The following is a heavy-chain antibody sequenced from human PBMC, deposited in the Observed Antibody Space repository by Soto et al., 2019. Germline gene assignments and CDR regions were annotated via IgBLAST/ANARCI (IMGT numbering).Heavy chain of an antibody. D-gene: IGHD3-10*01. CDR2: IYYSGST. CDR1: GGSISSGGYY. V-gene: IGHV4-31*03. J-gene: IGHJ6*02. Sequence: PSETLSLTCTVSGGSISSGGYYWSWIRQHPGKGLEWIGYIYYSGSTYYNPSLKSRVTISVDTSKNQFSLKLSSVTAADTAVYYCARVGPTRSETEIELYGMDVWGQGTTVTVSS. CDR3: ARVGPTRSETEIELYGMDV.